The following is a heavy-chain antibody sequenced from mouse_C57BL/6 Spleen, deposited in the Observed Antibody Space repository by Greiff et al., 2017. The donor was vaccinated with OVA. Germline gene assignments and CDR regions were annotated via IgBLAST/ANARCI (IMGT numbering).Heavy chain of an antibody. J-gene: IGHJ4*01. V-gene: IGHV5-9-1*02. D-gene: IGHD2-2*01. Sequence: EVQVVESGEGLVKPGGSLKLSCAASGFTFSSYAMSWVRQTPEKRLEWVAYISSGGDYIYYADTVKGRFTISRDNARNTLYLQMSSLKSEDTAMYYCTRDFYGYERDYYAMDYWGQGTSVTVSS. CDR3: TRDFYGYERDYYAMDY. CDR1: GFTFSSYA. CDR2: ISSGGDYI.